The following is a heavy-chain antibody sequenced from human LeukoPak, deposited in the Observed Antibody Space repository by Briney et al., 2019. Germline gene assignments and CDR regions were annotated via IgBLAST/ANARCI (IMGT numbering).Heavy chain of an antibody. CDR3: ARRVSDPLKVDY. Sequence: SETLSLTCTVSGGSISSYYWSWIRQPPGKGLEWIGYIYYSGSTNYNPSLKSRVTISVDTSKNQFSLKLSSVTAADTAVYYCARRVSDPLKVDYWGQGTLVTVSS. CDR2: IYYSGST. J-gene: IGHJ4*02. V-gene: IGHV4-59*01. D-gene: IGHD3-22*01. CDR1: GGSISSYY.